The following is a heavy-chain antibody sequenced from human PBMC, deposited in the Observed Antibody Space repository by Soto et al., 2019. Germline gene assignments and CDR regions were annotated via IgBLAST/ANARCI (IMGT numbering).Heavy chain of an antibody. D-gene: IGHD3-3*01. CDR1: GGSISSGDYY. CDR2: IYYSGST. J-gene: IGHJ5*02. CDR3: ARWWSGSRQGFDP. Sequence: QVQLLESGPGLVKPSQTLSLTCTVSGGSISSGDYYWSWIRQHPGKGLEWIGYIYYSGSTYYNPPLKSRVTLPVDTSKNQFALKLSSVTAAATAVYYCARWWSGSRQGFDPWGQGTLVTVSS. V-gene: IGHV4-31*03.